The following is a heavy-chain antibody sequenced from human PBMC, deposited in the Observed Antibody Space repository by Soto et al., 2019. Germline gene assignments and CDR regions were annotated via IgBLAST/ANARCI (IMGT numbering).Heavy chain of an antibody. V-gene: IGHV3-23*01. CDR3: EKGKGVGATPDGANC. CDR1: GFTFSSNG. Sequence: EVQVLESGGGVVQPGGSLRLSCEASGFTFSSNGMNWVRQAPGKGLEWVSGIRSDGDTTYNADSVKGRFTVSRDTYKNTVSLQMNRLRVEDTAIYYCEKGKGVGATPDGANCWGQGTLVTVSS. J-gene: IGHJ4*02. CDR2: IRSDGDTT. D-gene: IGHD1-26*01.